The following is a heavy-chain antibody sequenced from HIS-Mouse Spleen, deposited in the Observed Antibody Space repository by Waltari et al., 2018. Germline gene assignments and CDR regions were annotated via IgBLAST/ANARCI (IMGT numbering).Heavy chain of an antibody. V-gene: IGHV4-39*07. CDR2: IYYSGST. D-gene: IGHD6-13*01. J-gene: IGHJ5*02. CDR3: ARDPSGIAAAVPYNWFDP. CDR1: GGSISSSSYY. Sequence: QLQLQESGPGLVKPSETLSLTCTVSGGSISSSSYYWGWIRQPPGKGLEWIGRIYYSGSTYNNPYPRSRVTISVDTSKNQFSLKLSSVTAADTAVYYCARDPSGIAAAVPYNWFDPWGQGTLVTVSS.